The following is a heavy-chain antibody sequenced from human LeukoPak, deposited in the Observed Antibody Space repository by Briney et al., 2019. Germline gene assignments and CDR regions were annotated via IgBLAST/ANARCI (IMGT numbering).Heavy chain of an antibody. V-gene: IGHV4-59*01. D-gene: IGHD3-16*02. CDR2: IYYSGST. CDR1: GGSISSYY. J-gene: IGHJ4*02. CDR3: ARVSVTVIDY. Sequence: SETLSLTCTVSGGSISSYYWSWIRQPPGKGLEWIGYIYYSGSTNYNPSLKSRVTVSVDTSKNQFSLKLSSVTAADTAVYYCARVSVTVIDYWGQGTLVAVSS.